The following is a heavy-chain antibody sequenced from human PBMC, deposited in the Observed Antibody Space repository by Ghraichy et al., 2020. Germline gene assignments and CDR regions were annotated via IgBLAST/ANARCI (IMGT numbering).Heavy chain of an antibody. J-gene: IGHJ3*02. CDR1: GFTFDSYA. CDR3: AKGTDTSGYLNAFDI. Sequence: GGSLRLSCAASGFTFDSYAMSWVRQAPGKGLEWVSGISVSGGSTYYADSVKGRFTIPRENSKNTLYLQMHSLRAEDTAVYYCAKGTDTSGYLNAFDIWGQGTMVTVSS. V-gene: IGHV3-23*01. D-gene: IGHD3-22*01. CDR2: ISVSGGST.